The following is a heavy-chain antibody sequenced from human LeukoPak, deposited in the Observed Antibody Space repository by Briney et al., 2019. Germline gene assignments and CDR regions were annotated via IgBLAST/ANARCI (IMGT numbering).Heavy chain of an antibody. CDR2: INPNSGGT. Sequence: ASVKVSCKASGYTFTGYYMHWVRQAPGQGLEWMGWINPNSGGTNYAQKFHDRVTMTRDTSIRTAYLEVNMLRSDDTAAYYCSRSPDILTGENFDYWGQGTLVTVSS. CDR1: GYTFTGYY. CDR3: SRSPDILTGENFDY. D-gene: IGHD3-9*01. V-gene: IGHV1-2*02. J-gene: IGHJ4*02.